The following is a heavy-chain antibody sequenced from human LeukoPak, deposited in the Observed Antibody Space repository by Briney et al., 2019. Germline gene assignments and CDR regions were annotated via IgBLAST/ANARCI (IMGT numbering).Heavy chain of an antibody. Sequence: SGGSLRLSCAASGFTFSSYEMNWVRQAPGKGLEWVSYISSSSSTIYYADSVKGRFTISRDNAKNSLYLQMNSPRAEDTAVYYCARGVFPDAFDIWGQGTMVTVSS. CDR2: ISSSSSTI. J-gene: IGHJ3*02. CDR1: GFTFSSYE. CDR3: ARGVFPDAFDI. D-gene: IGHD2-21*01. V-gene: IGHV3-48*01.